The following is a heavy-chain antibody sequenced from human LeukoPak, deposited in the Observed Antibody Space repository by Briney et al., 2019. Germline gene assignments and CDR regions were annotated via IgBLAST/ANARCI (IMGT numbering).Heavy chain of an antibody. CDR2: IYYSGST. Sequence: SETLSLTCTASGGSISSYYWSWIRQPPGKGLEWIGYIYYSGSTNYNPSLKSRVTISVDTSKNQFSLKLSSVTAADTAVYYCARTGYSYGSYYYYYMDVWGKGTTVTISS. V-gene: IGHV4-59*01. J-gene: IGHJ6*03. CDR1: GGSISSYY. D-gene: IGHD5-18*01. CDR3: ARTGYSYGSYYYYYMDV.